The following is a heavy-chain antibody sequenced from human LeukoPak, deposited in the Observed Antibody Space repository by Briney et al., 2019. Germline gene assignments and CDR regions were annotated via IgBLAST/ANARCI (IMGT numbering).Heavy chain of an antibody. V-gene: IGHV3-33*01. D-gene: IGHD2-15*01. CDR1: GFTFSSYG. Sequence: GGSLRLSCAASGFTFSSYGMHWVRQAPGKGLEWVAAIWYDGSNKYYADSVKGRFTISRDNGKNSLHLQMNSLRDEDTAVYYCARDQWYAFDIWGQGTMVTVSS. CDR2: IWYDGSNK. CDR3: ARDQWYAFDI. J-gene: IGHJ3*02.